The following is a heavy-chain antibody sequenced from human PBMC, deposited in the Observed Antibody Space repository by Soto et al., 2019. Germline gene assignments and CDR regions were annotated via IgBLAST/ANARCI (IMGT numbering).Heavy chain of an antibody. CDR2: ISSSSSYI. CDR3: ARDQYCSSTSCYPPYYYYGMDV. D-gene: IGHD2-2*01. J-gene: IGHJ6*02. V-gene: IGHV3-21*01. CDR1: GFTFSSYS. Sequence: EVQLVESGGGLVKPGGSLRLSCAASGFTFSSYSMNWVRQAPGKGLEWVSSISSSSSYIYYADSVKGRFTISRDNAKNSLYLQMNSLRAEDTAVYYCARDQYCSSTSCYPPYYYYGMDVWGQGTTVTVSS.